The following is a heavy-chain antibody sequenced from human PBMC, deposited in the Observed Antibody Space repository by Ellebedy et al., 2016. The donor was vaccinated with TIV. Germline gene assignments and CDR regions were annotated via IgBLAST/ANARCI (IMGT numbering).Heavy chain of an antibody. CDR2: IPYDGRNK. V-gene: IGHV3-30*04. CDR3: ARGLISGYYAGHAFDM. CDR1: GFTFSTHA. D-gene: IGHD3-22*01. J-gene: IGHJ3*02. Sequence: GESLKISCAASGFTFSTHAMNWVRQAPGKGPEWVADIPYDGRNKYYADSVKGRFTISRDNSKNTLYLQMNSLRAEDTAVYNCARGLISGYYAGHAFDMWGQGTMVTVSS.